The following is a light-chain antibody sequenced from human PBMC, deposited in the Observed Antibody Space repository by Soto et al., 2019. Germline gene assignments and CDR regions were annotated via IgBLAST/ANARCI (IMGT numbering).Light chain of an antibody. Sequence: DIVMTQSLESLAVSLGERATINCKSSQSVLYSSNNKNYLAWYQQKPGQPPKLLISWASTRESGVPDRFSGSGSGTDFTLTITSLQAEDVAVYYCQQFYSTLTFGPGTKVDIK. J-gene: IGKJ3*01. CDR2: WAS. CDR3: QQFYSTLT. V-gene: IGKV4-1*01. CDR1: QSVLYSSNNKNY.